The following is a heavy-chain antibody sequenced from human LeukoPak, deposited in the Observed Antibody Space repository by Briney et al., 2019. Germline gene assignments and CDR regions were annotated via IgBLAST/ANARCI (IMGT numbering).Heavy chain of an antibody. Sequence: RGSLRLSCAASGFTFSNYAMSWLRQAPGKGLEWVSAISGSGDKTYYADSVRGRFAISRDNSKSTLYLQMNSLRAEDAAVYYCAKEWIGGRPLVVVAVHWGQGTLVTVSS. CDR1: GFTFSNYA. D-gene: IGHD2-21*02. V-gene: IGHV3-23*01. J-gene: IGHJ4*02. CDR3: AKEWIGGRPLVVVAVH. CDR2: ISGSGDKT.